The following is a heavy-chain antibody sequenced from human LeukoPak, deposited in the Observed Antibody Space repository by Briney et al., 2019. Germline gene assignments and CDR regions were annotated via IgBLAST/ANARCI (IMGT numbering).Heavy chain of an antibody. CDR1: GGSISSYY. CDR2: IYYSGST. D-gene: IGHD5-12*01. V-gene: IGHV4-59*01. CDR3: ARVRGSGYDPYYYYGMDV. J-gene: IGHJ6*02. Sequence: SETLSLTCTVSGGSISSYYWSWIRQPPGKGLEWIGYIYYSGSTNYNPSLKSRVTISVDTSKNQFPLKLSSVTATDTAMYYCARVRGSGYDPYYYYGMDVWGQGTTVTVSS.